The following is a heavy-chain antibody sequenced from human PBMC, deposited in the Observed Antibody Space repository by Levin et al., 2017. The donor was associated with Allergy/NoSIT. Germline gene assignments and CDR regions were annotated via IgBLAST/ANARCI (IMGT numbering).Heavy chain of an antibody. CDR2: IDWDDDT. CDR3: ARKYCSVTSCPNGFDY. CDR1: GFSLSTRGMS. J-gene: IGHJ4*02. V-gene: IGHV2-70*01. Sequence: SGPTLVKPTQTLTLTCTFSGFSLSTRGMSVSWIRQPPGKALEWLALIDWDDDTFSSTSLKTRLTISKDTSKNQVVLTMTNMDPVDTATYYCARKYCSVTSCPNGFDYWGQGTLVTVSS. D-gene: IGHD2-2*01.